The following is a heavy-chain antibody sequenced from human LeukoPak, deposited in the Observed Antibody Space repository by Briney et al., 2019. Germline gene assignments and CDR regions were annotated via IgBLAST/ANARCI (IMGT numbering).Heavy chain of an antibody. CDR1: GFTFSSYE. CDR3: ARDQRFGLAAAGHRAVYNWFDP. CDR2: ISSSGSTI. V-gene: IGHV3-48*03. D-gene: IGHD6-13*01. Sequence: GGSLRLSCAASGFTFSSYEMNWVRQAPGKGLEWVSYISSSGSTIYYADSVKGRFTIPRDNAKNSLYLQMNSLRAEDTAVYYCARDQRFGLAAAGHRAVYNWFDPWGQGTLVTVSS. J-gene: IGHJ5*02.